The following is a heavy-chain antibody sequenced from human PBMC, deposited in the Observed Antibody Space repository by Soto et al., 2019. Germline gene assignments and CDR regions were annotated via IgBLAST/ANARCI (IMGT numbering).Heavy chain of an antibody. CDR2: IYPGDSDT. J-gene: IGHJ5*02. D-gene: IGHD6-13*01. V-gene: IGHV5-51*01. CDR1: GYSFTSYW. CDR3: ARPGTKQQLVLDWFAP. Sequence: PGESLKISCKGSGYSFTSYWIGWVRQMPGKGLEWMGIIYPGDSDTRYSPSFQGQVTISADKSISTAYLQWSSLKASDTAMYYCARPGTKQQLVLDWFAPGGQGPLVTVSS.